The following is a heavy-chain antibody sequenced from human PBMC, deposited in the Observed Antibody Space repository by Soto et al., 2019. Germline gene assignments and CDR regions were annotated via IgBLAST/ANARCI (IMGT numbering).Heavy chain of an antibody. V-gene: IGHV1-69*13. Sequence: ASVKVSCKASGGTFSSYAISWVRQAPGQGLEWMGGIIPIFGTANYAQKFQGRVTITADESTSTAYMELSSLRSEDTAVYYCARVSDYYDSSGYPHEYFQHWGQGTLVTVSS. D-gene: IGHD3-22*01. CDR1: GGTFSSYA. CDR3: ARVSDYYDSSGYPHEYFQH. J-gene: IGHJ1*01. CDR2: IIPIFGTA.